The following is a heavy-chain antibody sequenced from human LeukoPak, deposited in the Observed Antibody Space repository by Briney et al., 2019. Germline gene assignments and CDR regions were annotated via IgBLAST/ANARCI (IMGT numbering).Heavy chain of an antibody. J-gene: IGHJ4*02. Sequence: GGSLRLSCAASGFTFSSYAMHWVRQAPGKGLEWVAVISYDGSNKYYADSVKGRFTISRDNSKSTLYLQMNSLRAEDTAVYYCARVMGDWLFSSGFDYWGQGTLVTVSS. V-gene: IGHV3-30*04. CDR2: ISYDGSNK. CDR3: ARVMGDWLFSSGFDY. D-gene: IGHD3-9*01. CDR1: GFTFSSYA.